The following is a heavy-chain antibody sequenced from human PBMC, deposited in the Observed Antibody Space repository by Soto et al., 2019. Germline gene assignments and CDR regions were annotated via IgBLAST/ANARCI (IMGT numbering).Heavy chain of an antibody. Sequence: EVQLVESGGGLVQPGGSLRLSCAASGFTFSRYSMNWVRQAPGKGLGWVSYISSSSSTIYYADSVKGRFTISRDNAKNSLYLQMNSLRAEDTAVYYCARDLNYGLDYWGQGTLVTVSS. CDR2: ISSSSSTI. V-gene: IGHV3-48*01. D-gene: IGHD4-17*01. J-gene: IGHJ4*02. CDR1: GFTFSRYS. CDR3: ARDLNYGLDY.